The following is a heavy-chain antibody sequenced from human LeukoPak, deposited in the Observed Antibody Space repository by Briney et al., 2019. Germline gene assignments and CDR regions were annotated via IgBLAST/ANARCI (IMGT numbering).Heavy chain of an antibody. Sequence: GASVKVSCKASGYTFTSYAMHWVRQAPGQRLEWMGWINAGNGNTKYSQKFQGRVTITRDTSASTAYMELSSLRSEDTAVYYCARPSIAAAGISFDYWGEGALVTVSS. CDR2: INAGNGNT. D-gene: IGHD6-13*01. J-gene: IGHJ4*02. CDR1: GYTFTSYA. CDR3: ARPSIAAAGISFDY. V-gene: IGHV1-3*01.